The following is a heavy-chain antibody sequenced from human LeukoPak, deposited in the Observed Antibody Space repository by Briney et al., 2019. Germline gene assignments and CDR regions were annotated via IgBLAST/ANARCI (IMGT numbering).Heavy chain of an antibody. V-gene: IGHV5-51*01. J-gene: IGHJ4*02. CDR1: GYSFSNYR. CDR3: ATGYSFDY. CDR2: IYPGDSDT. Sequence: GESLKISCKGSGYSFSNYRIAWVRQMPGKGLEWMGIIYPGDSDTRYSPSLQGQVTISADKSISTAYLQWSSLKASDTAMYYCATGYSFDYWGQGTLVTVSS. D-gene: IGHD5-18*01.